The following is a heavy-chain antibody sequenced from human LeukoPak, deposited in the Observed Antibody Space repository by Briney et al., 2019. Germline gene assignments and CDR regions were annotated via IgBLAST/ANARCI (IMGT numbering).Heavy chain of an antibody. Sequence: PGGSLRLSCAVSGFTFNNYAMTWVRQAPGKGLEWVSAISDSGHKTSYADSVRGRFTISRDNSKNTLYLQMNSLRAEDTAVYYCARVVPHDYGDYFDYWGQGTLVTVSS. CDR3: ARVVPHDYGDYFDY. V-gene: IGHV3-23*01. CDR2: ISDSGHKT. D-gene: IGHD4-17*01. CDR1: GFTFNNYA. J-gene: IGHJ4*02.